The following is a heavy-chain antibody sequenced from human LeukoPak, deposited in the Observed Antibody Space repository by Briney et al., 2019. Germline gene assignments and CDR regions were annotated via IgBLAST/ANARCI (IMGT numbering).Heavy chain of an antibody. D-gene: IGHD5-24*01. Sequence: ASVKVSCKASGYTFTGYYMHWVRQAPGQGLEWIGWINPNSGGTNYAQNFQGRVTMTRDTSISTAYMELSRLTSDDTAVYYCARGGGDGYNPFDYWGQGTLVTVSS. CDR1: GYTFTGYY. V-gene: IGHV1-2*02. CDR2: INPNSGGT. J-gene: IGHJ4*02. CDR3: ARGGGDGYNPFDY.